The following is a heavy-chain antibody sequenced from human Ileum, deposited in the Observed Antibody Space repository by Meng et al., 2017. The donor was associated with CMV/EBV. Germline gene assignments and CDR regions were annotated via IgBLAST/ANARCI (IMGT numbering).Heavy chain of an antibody. CDR1: GFSFSNSR. Sequence: LSCAASGFSFSNSRMNWVRQAPGKGLECVASISTASSYIFYADSVKGRFTISRDNAKSSLYLQMDSLRVEDTAVYYCARGSGSYYDYWGQGTLVTVSS. J-gene: IGHJ4*02. CDR2: ISTASSYI. CDR3: ARGSGSYYDY. V-gene: IGHV3-21*01. D-gene: IGHD1-26*01.